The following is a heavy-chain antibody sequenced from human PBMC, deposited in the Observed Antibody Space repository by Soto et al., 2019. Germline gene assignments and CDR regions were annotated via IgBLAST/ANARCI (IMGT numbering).Heavy chain of an antibody. CDR2: IDYSGST. D-gene: IGHD6-19*01. J-gene: IGHJ5*02. CDR1: GGSISSYY. V-gene: IGHV4-59*08. CDR3: AGLPLSRGWYWLDP. Sequence: QVQLQESGPGLVKPSETLSLTCTVAGGSISSYYWSWIRQPPGKGLEWIGYIDYSGSTNYNPSLMSRVIKSVDTAKSQFSLKLRAVTAADSAVDYWAGLPLSRGWYWLDPWGQGTLVTVSS.